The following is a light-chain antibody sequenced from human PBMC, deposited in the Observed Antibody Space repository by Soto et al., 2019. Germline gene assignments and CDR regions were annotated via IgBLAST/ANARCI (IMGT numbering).Light chain of an antibody. J-gene: IGKJ2*03. CDR1: QSVGYN. Sequence: ETVVTQSPVTLSVSPGEGATLSCRTSQSVGYNLAWYQQKPGQAPRPLNYGASTRITGIPARFSGSGSGTEFTLTITSLQSDDLAVYYCQQYGNWPEYSFGQGTKLQIK. V-gene: IGKV3-15*01. CDR2: GAS. CDR3: QQYGNWPEYS.